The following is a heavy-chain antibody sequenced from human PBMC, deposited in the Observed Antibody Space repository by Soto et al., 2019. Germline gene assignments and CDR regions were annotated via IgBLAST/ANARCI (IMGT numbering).Heavy chain of an antibody. CDR3: ARWVGGSMYDNSGKYDS. J-gene: IGHJ5*01. V-gene: IGHV3-30*03. D-gene: IGHD3-22*01. Sequence: QVQLVESGGGVVQPGRSLRLTCPASGFIFSGSGMHWVRQAPGKGLEWVALISYDGSRTYYADSVRDRFTISRDNGQNTLYLQMNSLSAEDTAVYFCARWVGGSMYDNSGKYDSWGQGTLVIVSS. CDR2: ISYDGSRT. CDR1: GFIFSGSG.